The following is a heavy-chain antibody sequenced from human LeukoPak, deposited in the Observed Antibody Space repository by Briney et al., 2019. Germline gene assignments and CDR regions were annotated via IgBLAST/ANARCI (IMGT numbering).Heavy chain of an antibody. J-gene: IGHJ4*02. CDR3: ARAPRLLYQYYYDSSGYAFDY. D-gene: IGHD3-22*01. V-gene: IGHV3-30-3*01. CDR2: ISYDGSNK. Sequence: TGGSLRLSCAASGFTFSSYAMHWVRQAPGKGLEWVAVISYDGSNKYYADSVKGRFTISGDNSKNTLYLQMNSLRAEDTAVYYCARAPRLLYQYYYDSSGYAFDYWGQGTLVTVSS. CDR1: GFTFSSYA.